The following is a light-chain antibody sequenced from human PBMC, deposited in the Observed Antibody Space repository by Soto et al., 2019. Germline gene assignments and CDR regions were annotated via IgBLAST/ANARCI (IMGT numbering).Light chain of an antibody. CDR3: QQYNSYG. V-gene: IGKV1-5*02. Sequence: GDGFTSICRASQSIGRWLAWFQQRPGKAPKLLMYDASSLESGVPSRFSGIGSGTEFTLTISSLQPDDFATYYCQQYNSYGFGQGTRLEIK. J-gene: IGKJ5*01. CDR1: QSIGRW. CDR2: DAS.